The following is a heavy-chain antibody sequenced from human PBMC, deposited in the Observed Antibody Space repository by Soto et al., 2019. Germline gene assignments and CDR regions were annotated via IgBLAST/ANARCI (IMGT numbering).Heavy chain of an antibody. CDR2: ISGSGGST. Sequence: EVQLLESGGGLVQPGGSLRLSCAASGFTFSSYAMSWVRQAPGKGLEWVSAISGSGGSTYYADAVKGRFTISRDNSKNKLYMQMNSLRAEDTAEYNCATSLHSSGTDYWGQGTMVTVSS. V-gene: IGHV3-23*01. CDR3: ATSLHSSGTDY. CDR1: GFTFSSYA. J-gene: IGHJ4*02. D-gene: IGHD5-18*01.